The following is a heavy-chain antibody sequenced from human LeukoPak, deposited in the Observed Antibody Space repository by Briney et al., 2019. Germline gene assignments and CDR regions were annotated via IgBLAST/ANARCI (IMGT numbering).Heavy chain of an antibody. CDR3: AKDRWVRATISHYFAY. D-gene: IGHD4-23*01. Sequence: GGSLRLSCAASGFTFSSYAMNWVRQAPGKGLEWVSAISTRGGTTYYADSVKGRFTISRDDSKNTLYLQMNSLRVEDTAVYYCAKDRWVRATISHYFAYWGQATLVTVSS. CDR1: GFTFSSYA. J-gene: IGHJ4*02. CDR2: ISTRGGTT. V-gene: IGHV3-23*01.